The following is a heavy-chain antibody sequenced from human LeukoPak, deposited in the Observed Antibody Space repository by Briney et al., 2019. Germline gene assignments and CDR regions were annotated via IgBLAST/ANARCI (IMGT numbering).Heavy chain of an antibody. D-gene: IGHD2-2*01. CDR1: GGSISTSDYN. V-gene: IGHV4-39*01. CDR3: ARRRVVPAAFDP. CDR2: INYSGNT. J-gene: IGHJ5*02. Sequence: SETLSLTCTVSGGSISTSDYNWGCIRQPPGKGLEWIGSINYSGNTYYNPSLKSRVTISVDTSKNQFSLKLSSVTAADTAVYYCARRRVVPAAFDPWGQGTLVTVSS.